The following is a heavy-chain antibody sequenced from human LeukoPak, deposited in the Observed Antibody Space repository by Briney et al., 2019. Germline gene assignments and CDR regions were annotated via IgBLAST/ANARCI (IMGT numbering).Heavy chain of an antibody. Sequence: SQTLSLTCTVSGGSISNGGYYWSWIRQHPGKGLEWIGYIYYSGSTYYNPSLKSRVTTSVDTSKNQFSLKLSSVTAADTAVYYCARVKRGVGSWRWFDPWGQGTLVTVSS. J-gene: IGHJ5*02. V-gene: IGHV4-31*03. CDR3: ARVKRGVGSWRWFDP. CDR2: IYYSGST. CDR1: GGSISNGGYY. D-gene: IGHD3-10*01.